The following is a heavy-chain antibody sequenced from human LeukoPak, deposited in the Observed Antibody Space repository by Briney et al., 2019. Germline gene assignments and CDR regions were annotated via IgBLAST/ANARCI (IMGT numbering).Heavy chain of an antibody. D-gene: IGHD2-15*01. V-gene: IGHV3-21*01. CDR3: ASSVLGYCSGGSCYLNDY. CDR2: ISSSSSYI. Sequence: GGSLRLSCAASGFSLNGYNMNWVRQAPGKGLEWVSSISSSSSYIYYADSVKGRFTISRDNAKNSLYLQMNSLRAEDTAVYYCASSVLGYCSGGSCYLNDYWGQGTLVTVSS. CDR1: GFSLNGYN. J-gene: IGHJ4*02.